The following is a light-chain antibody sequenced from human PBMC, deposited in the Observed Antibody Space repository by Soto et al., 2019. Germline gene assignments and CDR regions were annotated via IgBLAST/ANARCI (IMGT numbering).Light chain of an antibody. J-gene: IGKJ1*01. CDR3: QQYNSYSWT. V-gene: IGKV3-11*01. CDR1: RSVSSY. Sequence: EIVLTQSPATLSLSPGERATLSCRASRSVSSYLAWYQQKPGQAPRLLIYDASNRATGIPARFSGSRSGTEFTLTISSLQPDDFATYYCQQYNSYSWTFGQGTKVDI. CDR2: DAS.